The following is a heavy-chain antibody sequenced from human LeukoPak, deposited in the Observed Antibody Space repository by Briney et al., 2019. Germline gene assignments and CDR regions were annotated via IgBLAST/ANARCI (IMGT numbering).Heavy chain of an antibody. V-gene: IGHV3-21*01. J-gene: IGHJ4*02. CDR1: GFTFSSYS. Sequence: GGSLRLSCAASGFTFSSYSMNWVRQAPGKGLEWVSSISSSSSYIYYADSVKGRFTISRDNAKNSLYLQMNSLRAEDTAVYYCAREQSIVGATSTFDYWGQGTLVTVSS. CDR2: ISSSSSYI. D-gene: IGHD1-26*01. CDR3: AREQSIVGATSTFDY.